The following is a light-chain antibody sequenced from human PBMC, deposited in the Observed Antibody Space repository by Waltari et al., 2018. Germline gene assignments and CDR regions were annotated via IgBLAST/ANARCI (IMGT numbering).Light chain of an antibody. CDR3: SSYTSSSTYV. CDR1: SSDVGGYNY. V-gene: IGLV2-14*01. CDR2: DVS. Sequence: QSALTQPASVSGSPGPSITIPCPGTSSDVGGYNYVSWYQQHPGKAPKLIIYDVSKRPSGVSNRFSGSKSGNTASLTISGLQAEDEADYYCSSYTSSSTYVFGTGTKVTVL. J-gene: IGLJ1*01.